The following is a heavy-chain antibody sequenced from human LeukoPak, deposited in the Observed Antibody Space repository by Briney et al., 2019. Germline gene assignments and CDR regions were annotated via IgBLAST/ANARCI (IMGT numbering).Heavy chain of an antibody. CDR1: KDTFTIYD. CDR2: MNPNSGNK. D-gene: IGHD1-26*01. Sequence: ASVNVSCKASKDTFTIYDVNWVRQATGLGLEWMGWMNPNSGNKGYAQKFQGRVTMTMNSSISTAYMELTSLTSEDTAVYYCARSPMGARRRYDYWGQGTLVTVSS. J-gene: IGHJ4*02. CDR3: ARSPMGARRRYDY. V-gene: IGHV1-8*01.